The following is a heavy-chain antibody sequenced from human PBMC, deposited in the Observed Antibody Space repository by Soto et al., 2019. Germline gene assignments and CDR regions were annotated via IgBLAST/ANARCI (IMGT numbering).Heavy chain of an antibody. J-gene: IGHJ6*03. V-gene: IGHV4-34*01. CDR2: INHLGSI. CDR3: ARGGISHWAYFYYMDV. Sequence: ASETLSLTCVVSGGSLSDYFGSWIRQPPGMALEWIGEINHLGSINYNPSLKSRVTMSVDTSKNQFSLTLNSVTAADTATYYCARGGISHWAYFYYMDVWDRGTTVTVSS. D-gene: IGHD2-21*01. CDR1: GGSLSDYF.